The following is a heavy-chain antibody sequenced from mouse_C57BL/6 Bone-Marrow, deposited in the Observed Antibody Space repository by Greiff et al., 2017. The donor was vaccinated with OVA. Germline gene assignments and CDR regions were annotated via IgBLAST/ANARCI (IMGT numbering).Heavy chain of an antibody. V-gene: IGHV1-42*01. CDR1: GYSFTGYY. J-gene: IGHJ3*01. CDR2: INPSTGGT. Sequence: EVQLQQSGPELVKPGASVKISCKASGYSFTGYYMNWVKQSPEKSLEWIGEINPSTGGTTYNQKVKAKATLTVDKSSSTAYMQLKSLTSEDSAVYYCARDGYASFAYWGQGTLVTVSA. D-gene: IGHD2-2*01. CDR3: ARDGYASFAY.